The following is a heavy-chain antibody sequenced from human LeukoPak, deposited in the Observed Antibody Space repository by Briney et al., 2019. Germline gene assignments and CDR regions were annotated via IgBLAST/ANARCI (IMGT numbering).Heavy chain of an antibody. CDR1: GFTFNNYG. CDR2: ISYDGSNK. D-gene: IGHD6-13*01. CDR3: AKEAGGGDFDY. Sequence: GRSLRLSCAASGFTFNNYGMHWVRQAPGKGLEWVAVISYDGSNKYYADSVKGRFTISRDNSKNTPYLQMNSLRAEDTAVYYCAKEAGGGDFDYWGQGTLVTVSS. V-gene: IGHV3-30*18. J-gene: IGHJ4*02.